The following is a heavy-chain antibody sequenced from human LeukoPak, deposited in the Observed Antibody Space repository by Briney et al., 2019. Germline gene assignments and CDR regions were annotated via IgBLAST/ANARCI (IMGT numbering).Heavy chain of an antibody. D-gene: IGHD3-10*01. CDR3: ARAGGYYGSGSFLDY. V-gene: IGHV4-38-2*02. CDR1: RYDINSVYY. Sequence: SETLSLTCTVSRYDINSVYYWGWIRQPPGKGLEWIGSIYHSGSTYYNASLKSRVTISMDTSRNKFSLNLNSVTAADAAVYYCARAGGYYGSGSFLDYWGQGLLVTVSS. CDR2: IYHSGST. J-gene: IGHJ4*02.